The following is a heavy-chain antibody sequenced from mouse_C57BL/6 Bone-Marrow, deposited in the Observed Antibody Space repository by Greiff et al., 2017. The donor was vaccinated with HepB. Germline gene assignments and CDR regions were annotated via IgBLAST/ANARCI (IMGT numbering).Heavy chain of an antibody. J-gene: IGHJ4*01. CDR2: IDPSDSYT. CDR3: ARRNPYYAMDY. V-gene: IGHV1-50*01. Sequence: VQLQQSGAELVKPGASVKLSCKASGYTFTSYWMQWVKQRPGQGLEWIGEIDPSDSYTNYNQKFKGKATLTVDTSSSTAYMQLSSLTSEDSAVYYCARRNPYYAMDYWGQGTSVTVSS. CDR1: GYTFTSYW.